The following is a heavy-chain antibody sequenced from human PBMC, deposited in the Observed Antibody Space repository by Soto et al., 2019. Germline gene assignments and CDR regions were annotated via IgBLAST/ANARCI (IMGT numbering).Heavy chain of an antibody. V-gene: IGHV3-9*01. D-gene: IGHD2-2*03. CDR3: AKDNDLDRDGPFDY. Sequence: EVQLVESGGGSVQPSRSLRLSCAASGFSFDDYGMHWVRQGPGKGLEWVSGISWNSGDIYYADSVKGRFTISRDNAKRSLYLQMNSLRTEDTALYYCAKDNDLDRDGPFDYWDQGILVTVSS. CDR2: ISWNSGDI. CDR1: GFSFDDYG. J-gene: IGHJ4*02.